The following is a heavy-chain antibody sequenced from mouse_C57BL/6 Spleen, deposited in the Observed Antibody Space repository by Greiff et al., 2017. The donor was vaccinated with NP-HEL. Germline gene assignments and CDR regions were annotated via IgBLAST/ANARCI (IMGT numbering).Heavy chain of an antibody. D-gene: IGHD2-4*01. CDR3: VRHGDDYEDYYYAMDY. Sequence: EVQLVESGGGLVQPKGSLKLSCAASGFSFNTYAMNWVRQAPGKGLEWVARIRSKSNNYATYYADSVKDRFTISRDDSESMLYLQMNNLKTEHTAMYYCVRHGDDYEDYYYAMDYWGQGTSVTVSS. CDR1: GFSFNTYA. CDR2: IRSKSNNYAT. V-gene: IGHV10-1*01. J-gene: IGHJ4*01.